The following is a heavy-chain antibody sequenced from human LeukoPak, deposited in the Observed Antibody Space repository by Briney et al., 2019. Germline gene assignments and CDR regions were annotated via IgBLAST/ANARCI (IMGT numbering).Heavy chain of an antibody. CDR2: IKQDGSEK. CDR3: ARGYYYDSSGYFPPYYFDY. Sequence: GGSLRLSCAASGFTFSTFWMSRVRQAPGKGLEWVANIKQDGSEKYYVDSVKGRFTISRDNAKNSLYLQMNSLRAEDTAVYYCARGYYYDSSGYFPPYYFDYWGQGTLVTVSS. V-gene: IGHV3-7*01. D-gene: IGHD3-22*01. CDR1: GFTFSTFW. J-gene: IGHJ4*02.